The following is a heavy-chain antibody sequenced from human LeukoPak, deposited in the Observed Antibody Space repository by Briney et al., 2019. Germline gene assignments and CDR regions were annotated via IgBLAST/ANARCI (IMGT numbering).Heavy chain of an antibody. D-gene: IGHD3-3*01. CDR1: GSTFDDYG. CDR2: INWNGGST. Sequence: PGGSLRLSCAASGSTFDDYGMSWVRQAPGKGLEWVSGINWNGGSTGYADSVKGRFTISRDNAKNSLYLQMNSLRAEDTALYYCARDPPLYDDFWSGYANGAFDIWGQGTMVTVSS. J-gene: IGHJ3*02. CDR3: ARDPPLYDDFWSGYANGAFDI. V-gene: IGHV3-20*04.